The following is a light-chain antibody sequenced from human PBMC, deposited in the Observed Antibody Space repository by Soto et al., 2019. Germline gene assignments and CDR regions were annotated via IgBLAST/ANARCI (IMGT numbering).Light chain of an antibody. V-gene: IGKV3-20*01. CDR3: QQYGSSPRT. CDR1: QSVSSNS. Sequence: ETVLTQSPGTLSLSTGERATLSCRASQSVSSNSLAWFQQKSGQAPRLLIYGASSRATGIPDRFSASGSGTDCTLTISRLEPEECAVDYGQQYGSSPRTVGQGTKVDIK. CDR2: GAS. J-gene: IGKJ1*01.